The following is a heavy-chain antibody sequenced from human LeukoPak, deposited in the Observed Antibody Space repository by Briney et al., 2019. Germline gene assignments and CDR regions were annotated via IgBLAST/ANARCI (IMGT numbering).Heavy chain of an antibody. J-gene: IGHJ3*02. Sequence: ASVKVSCKASGYTFTSYDINWVRQATGQGLKWMGWMNPNSGNTGYAQKFQGRVTMTRNTSISTAYMELSSLRSEDTAVYYCAGQQQLGDAFDIWGQGTMVTVSS. V-gene: IGHV1-8*01. D-gene: IGHD6-13*01. CDR1: GYTFTSYD. CDR2: MNPNSGNT. CDR3: AGQQQLGDAFDI.